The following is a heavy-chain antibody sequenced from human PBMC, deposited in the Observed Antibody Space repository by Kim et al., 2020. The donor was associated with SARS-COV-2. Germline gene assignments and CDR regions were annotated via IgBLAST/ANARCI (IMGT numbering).Heavy chain of an antibody. CDR2: SGG. J-gene: IGHJ4*02. CDR3: ASTQTFDY. Sequence: SGGHLVDYVTGRFTISRDNAKNSMYLQMKSLRAEDTAVYYCASTQTFDYWGQGTLVTVSS. V-gene: IGHV3-7*03.